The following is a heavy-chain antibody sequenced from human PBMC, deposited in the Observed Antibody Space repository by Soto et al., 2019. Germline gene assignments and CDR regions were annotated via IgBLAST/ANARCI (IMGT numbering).Heavy chain of an antibody. D-gene: IGHD3-3*01. Sequence: EVQLVESGGGLVQPGGSLRLSCGASGFTFSSDWMHWVRQAPGKGLVWVSRIKSDGSSTNYADSVKGRLTITRDNAKNTLFLQINSLRAEDTAVYYCARGGSGYYLTYWGQGTMVTVSS. J-gene: IGHJ4*02. V-gene: IGHV3-74*01. CDR2: IKSDGSST. CDR1: GFTFSSDW. CDR3: ARGGSGYYLTY.